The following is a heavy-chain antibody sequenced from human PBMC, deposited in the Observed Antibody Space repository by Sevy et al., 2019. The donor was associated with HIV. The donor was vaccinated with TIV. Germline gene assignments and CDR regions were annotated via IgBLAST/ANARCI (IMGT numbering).Heavy chain of an antibody. V-gene: IGHV4-4*02. D-gene: IGHD6-13*01. Sequence: SETLSLTCAVSGGSISSSNWRSWVRQPPVKGLEWIGEIYHSGSTNYNPSLKSRVTISVDKSKNQFSLKLSSVTAADTAVYYCARGIAAAGTDYGMDVWGQGTTVTVSS. CDR3: ARGIAAAGTDYGMDV. CDR1: GGSISSSNW. J-gene: IGHJ6*02. CDR2: IYHSGST.